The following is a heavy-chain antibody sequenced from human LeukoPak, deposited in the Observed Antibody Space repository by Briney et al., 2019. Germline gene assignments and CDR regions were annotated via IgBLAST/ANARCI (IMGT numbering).Heavy chain of an antibody. CDR1: GYTFTGYY. CDR2: INPNSGGT. Sequence: VASVKVSCKASGYTFTGYYMHWVRQVPGQGLEWMGWINPNSGGTKYAQKFQGRVTMTRDTSISTAYMELNRLRSDDTAVYYCARVMNREGTYYWGQGTLVTVSS. CDR3: ARVMNREGTYY. V-gene: IGHV1-2*02. J-gene: IGHJ4*02. D-gene: IGHD1-14*01.